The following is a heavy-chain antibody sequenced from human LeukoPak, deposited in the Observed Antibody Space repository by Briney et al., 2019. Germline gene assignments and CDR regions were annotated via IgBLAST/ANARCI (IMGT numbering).Heavy chain of an antibody. CDR3: ARGPPDIVGATYYYYGMDV. CDR1: GYTFTSYA. D-gene: IGHD1-26*01. J-gene: IGHJ6*02. V-gene: IGHV1-3*01. CDR2: INAGNGNT. Sequence: ASVKVSCKASGYTFTSYAMHWVRQAPGQRLEWMGWINAGNGNTKYSQKFQGRVTITRDTSAGTAYMELSSLRSEDTAVYYCARGPPDIVGATYYYYGMDVWGQGTTVTVSS.